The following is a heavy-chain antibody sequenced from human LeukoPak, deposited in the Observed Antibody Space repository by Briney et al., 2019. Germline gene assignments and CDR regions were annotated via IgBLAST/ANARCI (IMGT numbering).Heavy chain of an antibody. CDR2: IYYSGST. CDR3: ARRGKTYGYADF. CDR1: GGSISSSSYY. Sequence: PSETLSLTCTVSGGSISSSSYYWGWIRQPPGKGLEWIGSIYYSGSTYYNPSLKSRVTISVDTSKNQFSLKVSSVTAADTAVYYCARRGKTYGYADFWGQGTLVTVSS. J-gene: IGHJ4*02. V-gene: IGHV4-39*07. D-gene: IGHD5-18*01.